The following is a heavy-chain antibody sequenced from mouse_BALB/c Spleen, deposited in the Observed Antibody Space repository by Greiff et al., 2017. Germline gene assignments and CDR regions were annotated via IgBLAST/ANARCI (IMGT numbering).Heavy chain of an antibody. CDR3: TRDGDYAAWFAY. Sequence: VQLQQSGAELVKPGASVKLSCKASGYTFTSYYMYWVKQRPGQGLEWIGEINPSNGGTNFNEKFKSKATLTVDKSSSTAYMQLSSLTSEDSAVYYCTRDGDYAAWFAYWGQGTLVTVSA. V-gene: IGHV1S81*02. CDR2: INPSNGGT. D-gene: IGHD2-13*01. J-gene: IGHJ3*01. CDR1: GYTFTSYY.